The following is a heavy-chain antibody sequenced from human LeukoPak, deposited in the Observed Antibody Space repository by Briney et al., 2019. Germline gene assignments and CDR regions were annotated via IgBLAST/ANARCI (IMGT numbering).Heavy chain of an antibody. CDR1: GYTFSGYY. V-gene: IGHV1-2*02. J-gene: IGHJ5*02. D-gene: IGHD6-13*01. Sequence: ASVKVSCKASGYTFSGYYMHWVRQAPGQGLKWMGWINPNSGGTNYAQKFQGRVTMTRDTSISTAYMELSRLRSDDTAVYYCASSGMVHAQKGSSWYGGLDPWGQGTLVTVSS. CDR2: INPNSGGT. CDR3: ASSGMVHAQKGSSWYGGLDP.